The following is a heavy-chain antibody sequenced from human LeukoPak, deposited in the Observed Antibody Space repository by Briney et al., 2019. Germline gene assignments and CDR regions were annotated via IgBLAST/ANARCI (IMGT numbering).Heavy chain of an antibody. V-gene: IGHV4-59*01. CDR1: GGSISSYY. CDR2: VYHSGTT. J-gene: IGHJ4*02. Sequence: SETLSLTCTVSGGSISSYYWSWIRQPPGKGLEWIGYVYHSGTTNYNPSLKSRVAISVDTSKNQFSLSLTSVTDADTAVYYCAREVSGEFDYWGQGTLVTVSS. D-gene: IGHD3-10*02. CDR3: AREVSGEFDY.